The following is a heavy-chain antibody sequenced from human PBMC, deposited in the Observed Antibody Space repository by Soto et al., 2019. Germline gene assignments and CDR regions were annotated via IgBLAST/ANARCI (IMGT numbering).Heavy chain of an antibody. Sequence: SEALFLTCTFSGGSFNGGDYYLNWIRQPPGKGLEWIGYIYYSGTTYYNPSLKSRVIMSVDTFKNQVSLNLSSVTAADTAVYFCARDHIDWPPKYYFDSWGQGTLVTVSS. CDR2: IYYSGTT. CDR3: ARDHIDWPPKYYFDS. J-gene: IGHJ4*02. V-gene: IGHV4-30-4*01. CDR1: GGSFNGGDYY. D-gene: IGHD3-9*01.